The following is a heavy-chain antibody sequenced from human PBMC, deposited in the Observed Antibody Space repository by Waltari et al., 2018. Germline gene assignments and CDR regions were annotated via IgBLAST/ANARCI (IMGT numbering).Heavy chain of an antibody. V-gene: IGHV1-8*03. CDR2: MNPNMGNT. Sequence: QVQLVQSGAEVKKPGASVKVSCKASGYTFTSYDINWVRQATGQGLEWMGWMNPNMGNTGYAQKFQGRVTITRNTSISTAYMELSSLRSEDTAVYYCARGVAAAGAKFHDYWGQGTLVTVSS. J-gene: IGHJ4*02. CDR1: GYTFTSYD. D-gene: IGHD6-13*01. CDR3: ARGVAAAGAKFHDY.